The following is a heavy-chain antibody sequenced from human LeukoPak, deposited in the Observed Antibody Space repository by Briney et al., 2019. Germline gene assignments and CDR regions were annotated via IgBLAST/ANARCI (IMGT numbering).Heavy chain of an antibody. CDR1: GGTLSSSA. CDR2: IIPVLNIT. D-gene: IGHD5-18*01. CDR3: ARDQGLTAPPPYGLDV. Sequence: SVKVSCMASGGTLSSSAITWVRQAPGQGLEWMGRIIPVLNITSYAQKFQGSVTITADTSTSTVYMELSSLRSEETAVYYCARDQGLTAPPPYGLDVWGQGTTVIVSS. V-gene: IGHV1-69*04. J-gene: IGHJ6*02.